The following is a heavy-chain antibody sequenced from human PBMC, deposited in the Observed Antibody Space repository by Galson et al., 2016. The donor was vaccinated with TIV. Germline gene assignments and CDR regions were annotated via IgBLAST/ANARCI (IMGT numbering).Heavy chain of an antibody. V-gene: IGHV1-69*06. CDR2: ISPLFGTT. D-gene: IGHD6-13*01. J-gene: IGHJ2*01. Sequence: SVKVSCKASGVIFSSNAFNWVRQAPGHGLEWVGGISPLFGTTNYAQNFQGRVTITADKSTSTAYMELSSLRSEDTAVYYCARDKTGYSSTWFEAWGRGTLVTVSS. CDR1: GVIFSSNA. CDR3: ARDKTGYSSTWFEA.